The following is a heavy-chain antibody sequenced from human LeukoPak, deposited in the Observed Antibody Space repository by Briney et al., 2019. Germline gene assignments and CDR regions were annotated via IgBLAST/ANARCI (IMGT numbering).Heavy chain of an antibody. V-gene: IGHV4-38-2*02. CDR1: RYTISSGYY. CDR3: AREGGWYGGGFDY. Sequence: SETLSLTCTVSRYTISSGYYWGWIRQSPGKGLEWIGSIHHSGSTYYNPSLKSRVTISVDTSKNQFSLKLSSVIAADTAVYYCAREGGWYGGGFDYWGQGTLVTVSS. D-gene: IGHD6-19*01. J-gene: IGHJ4*02. CDR2: IHHSGST.